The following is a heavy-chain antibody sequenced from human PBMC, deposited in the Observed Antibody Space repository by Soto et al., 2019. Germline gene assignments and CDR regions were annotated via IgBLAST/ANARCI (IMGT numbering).Heavy chain of an antibody. Sequence: KDSETLSLACTASGGCVSSYYWSWLRQTPGKGLEWIGDINHSGSTNYNPSLKSRVTISVDTSKNQFSLKLSSVTAADTAVYYCARVPSFAVHKGSYYRTIHFDYWGQGTLVTVS. J-gene: IGHJ4*02. CDR2: INHSGST. CDR1: GGCVSSYY. CDR3: ARVPSFAVHKGSYYRTIHFDY. D-gene: IGHD3-10*01. V-gene: IGHV4-34*01.